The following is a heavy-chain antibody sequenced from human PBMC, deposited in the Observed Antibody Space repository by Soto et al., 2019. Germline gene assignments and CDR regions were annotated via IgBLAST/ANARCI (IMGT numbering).Heavy chain of an antibody. CDR2: ISGSGGST. CDR1: GFTFSSYA. J-gene: IGHJ6*03. V-gene: IGHV3-23*01. CDR3: ARSPRQGDDRDIVVVVAANPYYYYYMDV. Sequence: GGSLRLSCAASGFTFSSYAMSWVRQAPGKGLEWVSAISGSGGSTYYADSVKGRFTISRDNAKNTLYLQMNSLRAEDTAVYYCARSPRQGDDRDIVVVVAANPYYYYYMDVWGKGTTVTVSS. D-gene: IGHD2-15*01.